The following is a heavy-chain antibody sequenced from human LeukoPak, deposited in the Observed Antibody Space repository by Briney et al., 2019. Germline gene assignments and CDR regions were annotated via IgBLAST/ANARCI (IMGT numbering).Heavy chain of an antibody. J-gene: IGHJ5*02. CDR3: ARAPDYGDYVGWFDP. Sequence: PGGSLRLPCAASGSTFDDYGMSWVRQAPGKGLEWVSGINWNGGSTGYADSVKGRFTISRDNAKNSLYLQMNSLRAEDTALYHCARAPDYGDYVGWFDPWGQGTLVTVSS. CDR2: INWNGGST. CDR1: GSTFDDYG. V-gene: IGHV3-20*01. D-gene: IGHD4-17*01.